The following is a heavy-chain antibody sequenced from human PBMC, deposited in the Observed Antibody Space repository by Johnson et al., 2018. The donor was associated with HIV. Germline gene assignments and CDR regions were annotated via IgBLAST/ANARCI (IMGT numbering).Heavy chain of an antibody. J-gene: IGHJ3*02. CDR3: TTAIVIDAFDI. V-gene: IGHV3-15*01. CDR1: GFTFSNAW. CDR2: IKRKIEGETT. D-gene: IGHD3-16*02. Sequence: VQLVESGGGLVKPGGSLRLSCAASGFTFSNAWMNWVRQAPGKGLEWVGRIKRKIEGETTDYAAPVKGRFTISRDDSKNTLYLQMNSLTTEDTAVYYCTTAIVIDAFDIWGQGTMVTVSS.